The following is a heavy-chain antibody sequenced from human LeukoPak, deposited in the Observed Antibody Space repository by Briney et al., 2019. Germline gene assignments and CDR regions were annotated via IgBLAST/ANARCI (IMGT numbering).Heavy chain of an antibody. CDR3: AKEGYTYYDSSGSYFDY. CDR2: ISSSSSYI. Sequence: PGGSLRLSCAASGFTFSSYSMNWVRQAPGKGLERVSSISSSSSYIYYADSVKGRFTISRDNAKNSLYLQMNSLRAEDTAVYYCAKEGYTYYDSSGSYFDYWGQGTLVTVSS. J-gene: IGHJ4*02. D-gene: IGHD3-22*01. CDR1: GFTFSSYS. V-gene: IGHV3-21*01.